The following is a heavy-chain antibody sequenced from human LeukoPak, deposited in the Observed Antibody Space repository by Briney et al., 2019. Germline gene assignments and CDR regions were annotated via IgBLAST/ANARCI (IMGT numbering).Heavy chain of an antibody. J-gene: IGHJ2*01. V-gene: IGHV4-59*08. D-gene: IGHD3-22*01. CDR3: ARYGFASFDSSGSYQVWYFDL. CDR2: ITFTGST. CDR1: GGSIGDNY. Sequence: SETLSLTCTVSGGSIGDNYWSWIRQPPGKGLEWIGYITFTGSTNYNPSLKSRVTISLDTSKRQFSLKLSSLTAADTAVYYCARYGFASFDSSGSYQVWYFDLWGRGTLVTVSS.